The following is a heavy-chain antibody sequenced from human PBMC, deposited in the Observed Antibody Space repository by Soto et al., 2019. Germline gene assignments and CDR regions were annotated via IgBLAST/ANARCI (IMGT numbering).Heavy chain of an antibody. Sequence: GESLKISCKGSGYSFTSYWIGWVRQMPGKGLEWMGIIYPGDSDTRYSPSFQGQVTISADKSISTAYLQWSSLKASDTAMYYCARTYYDFWSGYYSPDYYGMDVWGQGTTVTVPS. D-gene: IGHD3-3*01. CDR2: IYPGDSDT. V-gene: IGHV5-51*01. CDR3: ARTYYDFWSGYYSPDYYGMDV. CDR1: GYSFTSYW. J-gene: IGHJ6*02.